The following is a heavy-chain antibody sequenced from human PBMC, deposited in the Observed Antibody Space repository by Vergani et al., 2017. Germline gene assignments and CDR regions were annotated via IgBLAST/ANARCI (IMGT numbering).Heavy chain of an antibody. Sequence: EVHLVESGGGLVQPGRSLRLSCAASGFTFRNYAMTWVRQAPGKGLEWVSIISDNGGTTYYADSVKGRFTISRDNSKNTLYLQMNSLRAEDTAVYYCAKLQQWLVHAFDIWGQGTMVTVSS. V-gene: IGHV3-23*04. J-gene: IGHJ3*02. D-gene: IGHD6-19*01. CDR1: GFTFRNYA. CDR3: AKLQQWLVHAFDI. CDR2: ISDNGGTT.